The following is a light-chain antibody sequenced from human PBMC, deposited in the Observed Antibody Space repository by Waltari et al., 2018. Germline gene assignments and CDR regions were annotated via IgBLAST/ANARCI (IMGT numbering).Light chain of an antibody. CDR3: QQYAFSPLT. CDR2: DAS. CDR1: QSVPRNY. V-gene: IGKV3-20*01. J-gene: IGKJ4*01. Sequence: EIVLTQFPGTLSLSPGESASLSCRASQSVPRNYLAWYQQKPGQAPRLLIYDASRTATGTPARFAGSGSGTDFTLTISRLEPEDFAVYYCQQYAFSPLTFGGGTKVEIK.